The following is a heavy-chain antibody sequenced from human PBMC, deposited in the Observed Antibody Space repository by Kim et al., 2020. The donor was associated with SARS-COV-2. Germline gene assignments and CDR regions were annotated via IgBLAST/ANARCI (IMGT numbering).Heavy chain of an antibody. Sequence: GGSLRLSCTASGFTFGDYAMSWVRQAPGKGLEWVGFIRSKAYGGTTEYAASVKGRFTISRDDSKSIAYLQMNSLKTEDTAVYYCTRDEWGFWSGYYTLLGMDVWGQGTTVTVSS. CDR2: IRSKAYGGTT. CDR3: TRDEWGFWSGYYTLLGMDV. J-gene: IGHJ6*02. V-gene: IGHV3-49*04. D-gene: IGHD3-3*01. CDR1: GFTFGDYA.